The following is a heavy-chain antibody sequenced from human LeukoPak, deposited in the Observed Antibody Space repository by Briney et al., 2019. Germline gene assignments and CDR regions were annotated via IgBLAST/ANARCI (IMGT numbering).Heavy chain of an antibody. Sequence: SETLSLTCTVSGGSISSYYWSWIRQPPGKGLEWFGYIYYSESTNFNPSLKSRVTISVDTSKNQFSLKLSSVTAADTAVYYCARGRRLGATDPFDYWGQGTLVTVSS. V-gene: IGHV4-59*01. CDR2: IYYSEST. J-gene: IGHJ4*02. CDR1: GGSISSYY. D-gene: IGHD1-26*01. CDR3: ARGRRLGATDPFDY.